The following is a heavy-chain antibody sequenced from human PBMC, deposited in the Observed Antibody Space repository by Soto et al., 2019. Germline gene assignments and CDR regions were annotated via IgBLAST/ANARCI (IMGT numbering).Heavy chain of an antibody. Sequence: EVQLLESGGGLVQPGGSLRPSCAASGFTFSSYAMSWVPQAPGKGLEWVSAISGSGGSTYYADSVKGRFTISRDNSKNTLYLQMNSLRAEDTAVYYCAKAMTTVTDASDYWGQGTLVTVSS. D-gene: IGHD4-17*01. CDR3: AKAMTTVTDASDY. CDR2: ISGSGGST. CDR1: GFTFSSYA. J-gene: IGHJ4*02. V-gene: IGHV3-23*01.